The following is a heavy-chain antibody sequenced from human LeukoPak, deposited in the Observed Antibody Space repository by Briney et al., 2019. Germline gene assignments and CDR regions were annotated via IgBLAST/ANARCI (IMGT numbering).Heavy chain of an antibody. Sequence: SETLSLTCSVSDNFISSYYWSWIRQSPGKGLEWIGYIFYSGLTNYNPSLKSRVTMSIDTSRSQFSLKLSSVSAADTAVYYCASGTTSGVITSSLFHRWGRGTLVAVSS. V-gene: IGHV4-59*01. CDR2: IFYSGLT. CDR3: ASGTTSGVITSSLFHR. CDR1: DNFISSYY. D-gene: IGHD3-3*01. J-gene: IGHJ4*02.